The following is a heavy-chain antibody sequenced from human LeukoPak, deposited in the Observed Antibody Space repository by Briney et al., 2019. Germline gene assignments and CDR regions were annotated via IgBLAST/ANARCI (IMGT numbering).Heavy chain of an antibody. D-gene: IGHD4-11*01. Sequence: GGSLRLSCAASGFTFSSYAMSWVRQAPGKGLEWVSGISGSGGSTYYADSVKGRFTISRDNSKNTLYLLMNSLRAEDTAVYYCARFVYSNYLAYWGQGTPVTVSS. V-gene: IGHV3-23*01. J-gene: IGHJ4*02. CDR2: ISGSGGST. CDR3: ARFVYSNYLAY. CDR1: GFTFSSYA.